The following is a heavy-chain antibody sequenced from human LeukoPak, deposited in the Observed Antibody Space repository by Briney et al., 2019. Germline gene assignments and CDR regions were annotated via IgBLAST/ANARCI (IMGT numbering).Heavy chain of an antibody. J-gene: IGHJ4*02. V-gene: IGHV3-21*01. CDR1: GFTFSSYS. D-gene: IGHD5-24*01. Sequence: PGGSLGLSCAASGFTFSSYSMNWVRQAPGKGLEWVSSISSSSSYIYYADSVKGRFTISRDNAKNSLYLQMNSLRAEDTAVYYCARGGRDGYNFGYWGQGTLVTVSS. CDR2: ISSSSSYI. CDR3: ARGGRDGYNFGY.